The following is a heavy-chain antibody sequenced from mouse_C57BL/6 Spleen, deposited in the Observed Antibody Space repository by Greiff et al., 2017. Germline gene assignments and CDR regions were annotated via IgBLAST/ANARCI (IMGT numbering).Heavy chain of an antibody. CDR3: ALIYDGYYEFAY. CDR1: GYSITSGYY. D-gene: IGHD2-3*01. CDR2: ISYDGSN. J-gene: IGHJ3*01. Sequence: EVQLQQSGPGLVKPSQSLSLTCSVTGYSITSGYYWNWIRQFPGNKLEWMGYISYDGSNNYNPSLKNRISITRDTSKNQFFLKLNSVTTEDTATYYCALIYDGYYEFAYWGQGTLVTVSA. V-gene: IGHV3-6*01.